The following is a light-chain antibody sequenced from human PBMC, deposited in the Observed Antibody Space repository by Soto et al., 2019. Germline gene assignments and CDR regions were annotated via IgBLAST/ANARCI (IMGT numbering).Light chain of an antibody. Sequence: EIVFTESPGTLSLSPGERATLSCRASQSVPSRYLAWYHQKPGQAPNLLIYGASSRATGIPDRFSGSGSGTDFTLTISRLEPEDFAVYYCQQYGSSLLIFGGGTKVAIK. J-gene: IGKJ4*01. V-gene: IGKV3-20*01. CDR3: QQYGSSLLI. CDR1: QSVPSRY. CDR2: GAS.